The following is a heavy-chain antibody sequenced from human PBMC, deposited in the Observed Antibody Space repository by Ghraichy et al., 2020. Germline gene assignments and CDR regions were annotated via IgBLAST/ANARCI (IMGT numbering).Heavy chain of an antibody. J-gene: IGHJ3*02. D-gene: IGHD3-10*01. CDR2: ISSSSSTI. CDR3: ARDYKVFGPPLDAFDI. Sequence: GGSLRLSCAASGFTFSSYSMNWVRQAPGKGLEWVSYISSSSSTIYYADSVKGRFTISRDNAKNSLYLQMNSLRAEDTAVYYCARDYKVFGPPLDAFDIWGQGTMVTVSS. CDR1: GFTFSSYS. V-gene: IGHV3-48*01.